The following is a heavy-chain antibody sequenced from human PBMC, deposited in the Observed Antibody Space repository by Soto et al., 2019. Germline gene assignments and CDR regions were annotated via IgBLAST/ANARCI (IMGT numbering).Heavy chain of an antibody. V-gene: IGHV1-18*01. CDR2: ISAYNGNT. J-gene: IGHJ3*01. Sequence: ASVKVSCKASGYTFPSYVISWVRQAPGQGLEWMGWISAYNGNTNYAQKLQGRVTMTTDTSTSTAYMELRSLRSDDTAVYYCARKVVVSDAFDFWGQGTMVTVSS. CDR1: GYTFPSYV. D-gene: IGHD2-15*01. CDR3: ARKVVVSDAFDF.